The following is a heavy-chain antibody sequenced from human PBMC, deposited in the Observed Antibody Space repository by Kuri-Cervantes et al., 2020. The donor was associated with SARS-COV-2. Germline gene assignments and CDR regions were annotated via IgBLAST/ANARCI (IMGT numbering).Heavy chain of an antibody. J-gene: IGHJ6*02. Sequence: KVSCKGSGYSFTSYWIGWVRQMPGKGLEWMGIIYPCDSDTRYSQSFQGQVTISADKSISTAYMERSSLKASDTAIYYWARPSAFTGMDVWGHGTTVTVSS. CDR1: GYSFTSYW. D-gene: IGHD3-3*02. CDR2: IYPCDSDT. CDR3: ARPSAFTGMDV. V-gene: IGHV5-51*01.